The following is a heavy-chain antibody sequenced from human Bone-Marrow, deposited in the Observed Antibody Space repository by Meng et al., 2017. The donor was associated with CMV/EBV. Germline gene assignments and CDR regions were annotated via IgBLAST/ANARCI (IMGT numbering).Heavy chain of an antibody. CDR2: INPNSGGT. J-gene: IGHJ4*02. D-gene: IGHD1-7*01. Sequence: ASVKVSCKASGYTFTGYYMHWVRQAPGQGLEWMGWINPNSGGTNYAQKFQGRVTMTTDESTSTAYMELSSLRSEDTAVYYCARAPKGTTTPFDYWGQGTLVTVSS. CDR1: GYTFTGYY. V-gene: IGHV1-2*02. CDR3: ARAPKGTTTPFDY.